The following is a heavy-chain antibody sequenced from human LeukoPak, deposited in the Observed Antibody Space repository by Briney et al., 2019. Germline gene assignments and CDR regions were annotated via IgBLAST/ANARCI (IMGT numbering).Heavy chain of an antibody. D-gene: IGHD3-9*01. V-gene: IGHV4-30-4*01. J-gene: IGHJ4*02. CDR2: IYYSGST. Sequence: SETLSLTCTVSGGSISSGDYYWGWLRQPPGKGLEWIGYIYYSGSTYYNPSLKSRVTISVDTSKNQFSLKLSSVTAADTAVYYCARGQELTGLGYWGQGTLVTVSS. CDR1: GGSISSGDYY. CDR3: ARGQELTGLGY.